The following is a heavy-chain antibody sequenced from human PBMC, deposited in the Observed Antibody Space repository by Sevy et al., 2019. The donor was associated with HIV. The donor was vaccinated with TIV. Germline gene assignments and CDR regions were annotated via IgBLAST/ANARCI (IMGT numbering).Heavy chain of an antibody. CDR2: ISGSGGST. CDR3: ARERYSSSLARDYYYGMDV. CDR1: GFTFSTHA. Sequence: GGSLRLSCAASGFTFSTHAMSWVRQAPGKGLEWVSGISGSGGSTYYADSVKGRFSISKDNSKNTLYLQMNSLRAEDTAVYYCARERYSSSLARDYYYGMDVWGQGTTVTVSS. D-gene: IGHD6-13*01. V-gene: IGHV3-23*01. J-gene: IGHJ6*02.